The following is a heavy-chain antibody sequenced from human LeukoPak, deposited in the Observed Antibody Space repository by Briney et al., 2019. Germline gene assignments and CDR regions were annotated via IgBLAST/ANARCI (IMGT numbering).Heavy chain of an antibody. CDR3: TRQRKEWLHPHYYYYMDV. V-gene: IGHV3-49*04. CDR1: GFTFGDYA. J-gene: IGHJ6*03. D-gene: IGHD3-3*01. CDR2: IRSKAYGGTT. Sequence: QSGGSLRLSCTASGFTFGDYAMSWVRQAPGKGLEWVGFIRSKAYGGTTEYAASVKGRFTISRDDSKSIAYLQMNSLNTEDTAVYYCTRQRKEWLHPHYYYYMDVWGKGTTVTVSS.